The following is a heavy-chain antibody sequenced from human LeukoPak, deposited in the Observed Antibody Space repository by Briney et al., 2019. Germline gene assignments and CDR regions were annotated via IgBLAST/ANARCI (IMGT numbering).Heavy chain of an antibody. CDR2: VSGSGGST. D-gene: IGHD5-18*01. CDR3: AKWSSYGPETFDY. Sequence: GGSLRVSCAASGFTFSDLWMSWVRQAPGKGLEWVSAVSGSGGSTYYADSVKGRFTISRDNSKNTLYLQMNSLRAEDTALYYCAKWSSYGPETFDYWGQGTLVTVSS. J-gene: IGHJ4*02. CDR1: GFTFSDLW. V-gene: IGHV3-23*01.